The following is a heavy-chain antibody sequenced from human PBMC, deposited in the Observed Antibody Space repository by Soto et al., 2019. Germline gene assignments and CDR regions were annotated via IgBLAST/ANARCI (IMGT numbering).Heavy chain of an antibody. CDR3: ARGPDYYDSSGYYLYYYYGMDV. CDR1: VGSFSCYY. V-gene: IGHV4-34*01. J-gene: IGHJ6*02. Sequence: PSETLSLSCAVYVGSFSCYYWSWIRQPPGKGLEWIGEINHSGSTNYNPSLKSRVTISVDTSKNQFSLKLSSVTAADTAVYYCARGPDYYDSSGYYLYYYYGMDVWGQGTTVTVSS. CDR2: INHSGST. D-gene: IGHD3-22*01.